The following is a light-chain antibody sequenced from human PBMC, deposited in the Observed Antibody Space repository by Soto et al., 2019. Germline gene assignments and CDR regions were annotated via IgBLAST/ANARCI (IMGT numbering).Light chain of an antibody. CDR1: HDIGNS. CDR3: QHYNSYSEA. CDR2: DAY. V-gene: IGKV1-33*01. Sequence: GARVTITCQASHDIGNSLNWYQDKPGQAPKLVIYDAYNLETGVPSTFSGSGSGTEFTLTISSLQPDDFATYYCQHYNSYSEAFGQGTKLDIK. J-gene: IGKJ1*01.